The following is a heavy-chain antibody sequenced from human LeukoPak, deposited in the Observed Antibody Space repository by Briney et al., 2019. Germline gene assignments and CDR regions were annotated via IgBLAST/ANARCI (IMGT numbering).Heavy chain of an antibody. J-gene: IGHJ4*02. D-gene: IGHD3-22*01. CDR1: GFTVSSNY. CDR2: IYSGGST. Sequence: GGSLRLSCAASGFTVSSNYMSWVRQAPGKGLEWVSVIYSGGSTYYADSVKGRFTISRDNSKNTLYLQMNSLRAEDTAVYYCAKDIHYYYDSSGYYGYWGQGTLVTVSS. V-gene: IGHV3-53*01. CDR3: AKDIHYYYDSSGYYGY.